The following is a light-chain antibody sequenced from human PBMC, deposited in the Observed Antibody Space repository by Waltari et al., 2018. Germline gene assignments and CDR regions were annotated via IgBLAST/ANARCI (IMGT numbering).Light chain of an antibody. CDR1: QDVTKY. CDR3: QQGDSLPPT. J-gene: IGKJ1*01. CDR2: DVS. Sequence: DIQMTQSPSSVCASVGDRVTITCRASQDVTKYIAWYQQKPGRAPKVLIFDVSTLQSGVPSRFSGSGSGTEFSLTISSLQPEDFATYYCQQGDSLPPTFGQGTKVEI. V-gene: IGKV1-12*01.